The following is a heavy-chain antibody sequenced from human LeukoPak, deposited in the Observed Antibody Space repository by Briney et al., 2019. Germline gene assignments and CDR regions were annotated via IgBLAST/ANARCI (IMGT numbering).Heavy chain of an antibody. CDR1: GFTFSSYS. D-gene: IGHD6-13*01. J-gene: IGHJ1*01. CDR2: ISSSSSTI. V-gene: IGHV3-48*04. CDR3: ARGYSSSWYEGDFQH. Sequence: GGSLRLSCAASGFTFSSYSMNWVRQAPGKGLEWVSYISSSSSTIYYADSVKGRFTISRDNAKNSLYLQMNSLRAEDTAVYYCARGYSSSWYEGDFQHWGQGTLVTVSS.